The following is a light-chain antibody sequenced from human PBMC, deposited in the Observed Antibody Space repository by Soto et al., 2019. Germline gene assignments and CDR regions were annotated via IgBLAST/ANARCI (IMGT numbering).Light chain of an antibody. CDR2: DVS. CDR3: ASYTTSSTYV. Sequence: QSVLTQPASLSGSPGQSIAISCTGTSSEVCGYSYVSWYQQQPGKAPKLVISDVSNRPSGVSDRFSGSKSGNTASLTISGLQTEDEADYYCASYTTSSTYVFRTGTKVTVL. V-gene: IGLV2-14*01. J-gene: IGLJ1*01. CDR1: SSEVCGYSY.